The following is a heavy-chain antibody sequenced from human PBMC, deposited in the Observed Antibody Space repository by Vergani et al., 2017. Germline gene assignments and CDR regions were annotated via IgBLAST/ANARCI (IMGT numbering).Heavy chain of an antibody. Sequence: QVNLQESGPGLVKPSETLSLTCAVYGGSFSGYYWSWIRQPPGKGLEWIGEINHSGSTNYNPSLKSRVTISVDTSKNQFSLKLSSVTAADTAMYYCARMGGYDEGDAFRIGYFDSWGPGILVTVSS. CDR1: GGSFSGYY. V-gene: IGHV4-34*09. CDR2: INHSGST. CDR3: ARMGGYDEGDAFRIGYFDS. J-gene: IGHJ4*02. D-gene: IGHD3-22*01.